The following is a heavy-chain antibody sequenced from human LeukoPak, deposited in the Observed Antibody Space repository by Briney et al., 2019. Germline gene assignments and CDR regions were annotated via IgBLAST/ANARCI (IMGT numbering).Heavy chain of an antibody. D-gene: IGHD6-19*01. Sequence: PGGSLRLSCGASGFTFSSYAMMWVRRARGRGLVWVSGISGSGGSTYYADSVKGRFTISRDNYKNTMYMQINSLRAEDTAVYYCAKDRIAVAAATPDYWGQGALVTVSS. V-gene: IGHV3-23*01. CDR3: AKDRIAVAAATPDY. CDR2: ISGSGGST. J-gene: IGHJ4*02. CDR1: GFTFSSYA.